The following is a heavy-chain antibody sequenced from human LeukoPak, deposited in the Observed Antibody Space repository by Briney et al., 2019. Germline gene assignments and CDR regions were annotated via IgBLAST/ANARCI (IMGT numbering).Heavy chain of an antibody. J-gene: IGHJ3*02. CDR1: GGTFSSYA. Sequence: SVKVSCKASGGTFSSYAISWARQAPGQGLEWMGGIIPIFGTANYAQKFQGRVTITADESTSTAYMELSSLRSEDTAVYYCARADITIFGVVISLAFDIWGQGTMVTVSS. CDR2: IIPIFGTA. CDR3: ARADITIFGVVISLAFDI. V-gene: IGHV1-69*13. D-gene: IGHD3-3*01.